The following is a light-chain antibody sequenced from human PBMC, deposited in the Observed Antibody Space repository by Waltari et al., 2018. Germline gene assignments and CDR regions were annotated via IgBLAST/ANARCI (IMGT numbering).Light chain of an antibody. CDR1: QSLLHSNGYNY. Sequence: DIVLTQSPLSLPVTLGETASISCRSSQSLLHSNGYNYLDWYLPKPGQSLQPLISCSSKRGSGVPDMFSGCGSGTDITLKISRVEAEYVRVYNCMQTLQTPDTFGQGTRLEIK. CDR2: CSS. J-gene: IGKJ5*01. CDR3: MQTLQTPDT. V-gene: IGKV2-28*01.